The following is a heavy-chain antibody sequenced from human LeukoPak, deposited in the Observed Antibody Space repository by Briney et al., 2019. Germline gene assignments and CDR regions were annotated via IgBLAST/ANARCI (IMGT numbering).Heavy chain of an antibody. D-gene: IGHD6-13*01. Sequence: ASVKVFCKASGYTFTSYYMHWVRQAPGQGLEWMGIINPSGGSTSYAQKFQGRVTMTRDTSTSTVYMELSSLRSEDTAVYYCARVNIADPYYYYGMDVWGQGTTVTVSS. CDR1: GYTFTSYY. J-gene: IGHJ6*02. V-gene: IGHV1-46*01. CDR3: ARVNIADPYYYYGMDV. CDR2: INPSGGST.